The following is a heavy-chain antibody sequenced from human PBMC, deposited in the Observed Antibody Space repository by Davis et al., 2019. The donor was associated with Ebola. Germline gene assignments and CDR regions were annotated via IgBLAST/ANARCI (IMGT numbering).Heavy chain of an antibody. CDR3: ARDYYDRTGFYTY. CDR1: GGSLSGYY. D-gene: IGHD3/OR15-3a*01. J-gene: IGHJ4*02. CDR2: INHSGAT. V-gene: IGHV4-34*01. Sequence: SETLSLTCAVYGGSLSGYYWGWVRQPPEKGLEWIGEINHSGATNYNPPLKSRVTISADTSTNHFSLMLTSVTAADTALYYCARDYYDRTGFYTYWGQGTVVTVSS.